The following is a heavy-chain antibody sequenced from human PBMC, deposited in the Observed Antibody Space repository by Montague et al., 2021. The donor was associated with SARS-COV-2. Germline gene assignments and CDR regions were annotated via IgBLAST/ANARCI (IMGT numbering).Heavy chain of an antibody. CDR3: AKHKWSQRLVAYFDS. CDR1: SDSINNYY. J-gene: IGHJ4*01. D-gene: IGHD3-3*01. V-gene: IGHV4-59*08. Sequence: SETLSLTCTVSSDSINNYYWSWIRQPPGKGPEWIAYVYHTGNTNYNPSLRSRVTMSVDTSKNQVSLNLSSVTAADTAVYYCAKHKWSQRLVAYFDSWGQGTVVSVSS. CDR2: VYHTGNT.